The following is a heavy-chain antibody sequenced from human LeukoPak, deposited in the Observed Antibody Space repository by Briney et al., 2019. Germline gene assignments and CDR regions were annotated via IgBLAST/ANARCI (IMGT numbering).Heavy chain of an antibody. D-gene: IGHD4-17*01. CDR1: DGSITNYD. J-gene: IGHJ4*02. CDR3: ARGYGDFRVEGRYFHS. V-gene: IGHV4-59*01. Sequence: PSETLFLTCTVSDGSITNYDWSWVRQPPGKGLEFIGHVHYSGTTNYNPSLRSRVTISIDTSKQHFFLKLKSVTAADTAVYYCARGYGDFRVEGRYFHSWGQGTLVTVSS. CDR2: VHYSGTT.